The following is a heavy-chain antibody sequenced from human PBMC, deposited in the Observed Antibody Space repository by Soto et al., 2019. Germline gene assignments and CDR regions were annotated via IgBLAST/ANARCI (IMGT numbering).Heavy chain of an antibody. CDR1: GYTFTSYD. J-gene: IGHJ4*02. CDR3: AREHSSSWRFDY. D-gene: IGHD6-13*01. V-gene: IGHV1-8*01. Sequence: QVQLVQSGAEVKKPGASVKVSCKAYGYTFTSYDINWVRQATGQGLEWMGWMNPNSGNTGYAQKFQGRVTMTRNTSKSTAYMELSSLRSEDTAVYYCAREHSSSWRFDYWGQGTLVTVSS. CDR2: MNPNSGNT.